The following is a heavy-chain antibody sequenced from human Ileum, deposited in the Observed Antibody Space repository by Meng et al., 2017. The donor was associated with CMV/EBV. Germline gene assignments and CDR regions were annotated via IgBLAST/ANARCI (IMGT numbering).Heavy chain of an antibody. D-gene: IGHD3-3*01. J-gene: IGHJ4*02. CDR2: IYYSASN. CDR3: ARHSLFWSGYYLFDY. Sequence: GSSISSNSCCCGWVRQPRGKGLEWIGSIYYSASNYYTPYLKCRVTISVDTSKNQFSLKLRSVTAADTAVYYCARHSLFWSGYYLFDYWGQGTLVTVSS. CDR1: GSSISSNSCC. V-gene: IGHV4-39*01.